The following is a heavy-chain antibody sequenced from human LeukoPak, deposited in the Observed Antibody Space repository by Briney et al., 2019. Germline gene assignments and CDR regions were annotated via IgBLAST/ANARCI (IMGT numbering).Heavy chain of an antibody. CDR3: ASVRITMVRGVIILDY. CDR2: ISGSGGST. Sequence: PGGSLRLSCAASGFTFSSYGMSWVRQAPGKGLEWVSAISGSGGSTYYADSVKGRFTISRDNSKNTLYLQMNSLRAEDTAVYYCASVRITMVRGVIILDYWGQGTLVTVSS. J-gene: IGHJ4*02. V-gene: IGHV3-23*01. CDR1: GFTFSSYG. D-gene: IGHD3-10*01.